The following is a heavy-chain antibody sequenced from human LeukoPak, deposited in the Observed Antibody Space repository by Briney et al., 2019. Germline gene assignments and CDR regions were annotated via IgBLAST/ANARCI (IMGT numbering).Heavy chain of an antibody. V-gene: IGHV3-30*03. D-gene: IGHD6-19*01. J-gene: IGHJ4*02. CDR1: GFSFGSYG. Sequence: GRSLRLSCAASGFSFGSYGMHWVRQAPGKGLEWVAVISHEGSIKYYADSVKGRFTISRDNSKNMVYLQMSSLRAEDTAVYYCARTREQWQVLDYWGQGTLVTVSS. CDR2: ISHEGSIK. CDR3: ARTREQWQVLDY.